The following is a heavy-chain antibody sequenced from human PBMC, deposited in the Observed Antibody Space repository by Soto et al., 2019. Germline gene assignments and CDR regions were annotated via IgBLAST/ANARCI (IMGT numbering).Heavy chain of an antibody. J-gene: IGHJ4*02. CDR3: ARSTSGYDYFGGGFDY. D-gene: IGHD5-12*01. Sequence: VQLVQSGAEVKKPGSSVKVSCKASGGTFSSYTISWVRQAPGQGLEWMGRIIPILGIANYAQKFQGRVTITADKSTSTAYMELSSLRSEDTAVYYCARSTSGYDYFGGGFDYWGQGTLVTVSS. CDR2: IIPILGIA. CDR1: GGTFSSYT. V-gene: IGHV1-69*02.